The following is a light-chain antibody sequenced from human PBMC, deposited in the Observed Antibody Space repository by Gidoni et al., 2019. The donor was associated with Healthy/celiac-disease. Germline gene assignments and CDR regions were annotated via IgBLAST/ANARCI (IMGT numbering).Light chain of an antibody. V-gene: IGLV2-14*01. CDR1: SSDVGGYNY. CDR2: DVS. J-gene: IGLJ2*01. CDR3: SSYTSSSTPVV. Sequence: QSALTQPASVSRSHGQSITISCTGTSSDVGGYNYVSWYQQHPGKAPKLMIYDVSNRPSGVSNRFSGSKSGNTASLTISGLQTEDEADYYCSSYTSSSTPVVFGGGTKLTVL.